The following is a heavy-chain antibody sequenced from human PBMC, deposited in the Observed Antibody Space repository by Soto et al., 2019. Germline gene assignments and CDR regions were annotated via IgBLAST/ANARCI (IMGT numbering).Heavy chain of an antibody. J-gene: IGHJ4*02. Sequence: GASVKVSCKASGGTFSSYAISWVRQAPGQGLEWMGGIIPIFGTANYAQKFQGRVTITADKSTSTAYMELSSLRSEDTAVYYCARSSQWELPPYFDYWGQGTLVTVSS. CDR3: ARSSQWELPPYFDY. CDR1: GGTFSSYA. CDR2: IIPIFGTA. V-gene: IGHV1-69*06. D-gene: IGHD1-26*01.